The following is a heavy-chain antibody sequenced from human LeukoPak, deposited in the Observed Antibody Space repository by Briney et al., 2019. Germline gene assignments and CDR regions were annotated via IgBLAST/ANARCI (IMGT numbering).Heavy chain of an antibody. CDR1: GFTFDDYG. V-gene: IGHV3-20*04. Sequence: GGSLRLSCAASGFTFDDYGMSWVRQAPGKGLEWFSGIIWNGGSTGYADSVKGRFTISRDNAKNSLYLQMNSLRAEDTALYYCARGGNYYDSSGYKDAFDIWGQGTMVTVSS. CDR2: IIWNGGST. CDR3: ARGGNYYDSSGYKDAFDI. J-gene: IGHJ3*02. D-gene: IGHD3-22*01.